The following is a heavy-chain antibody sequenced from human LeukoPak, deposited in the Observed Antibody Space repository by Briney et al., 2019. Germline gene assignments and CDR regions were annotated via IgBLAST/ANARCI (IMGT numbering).Heavy chain of an antibody. CDR3: ARVSKPGWYDYYYMDV. Sequence: PGGSLILSCAAPGFTFNTYAMKWVRQAPGKGLEWLAVVLSDGSDQYYADSVQGRFSVSRDNSKNTLYLHMDTLRVEDTAVYYCARVSKPGWYDYYYMDVWGKGTTVIVSS. J-gene: IGHJ6*03. D-gene: IGHD2/OR15-2a*01. CDR2: VLSDGSDQ. CDR1: GFTFNTYA. V-gene: IGHV3-30*04.